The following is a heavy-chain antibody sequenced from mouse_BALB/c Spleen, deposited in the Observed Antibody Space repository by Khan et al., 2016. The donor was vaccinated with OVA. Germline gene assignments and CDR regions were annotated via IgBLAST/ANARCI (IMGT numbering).Heavy chain of an antibody. CDR3: ARIYGSDLDD. CDR1: GYSFTGYF. CDR2: INPHFGET. V-gene: IGHV1-20*02. D-gene: IGHD1-1*01. Sequence: EVQLQQSGPELVKPGASVKISCKASGYSFTGYFMHWVMQSHGKSLEWIGRINPHFGETFYNPKFVGKATLTVDESSSTAHMELRSLASEDSAVYYGARIYGSDLDDWGQGTTLTVSS. J-gene: IGHJ2*01.